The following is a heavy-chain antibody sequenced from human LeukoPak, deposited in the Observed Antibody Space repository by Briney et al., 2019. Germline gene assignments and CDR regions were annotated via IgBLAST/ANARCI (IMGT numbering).Heavy chain of an antibody. J-gene: IGHJ4*02. CDR3: TRGQFPYFDY. V-gene: IGHV6-1*01. Sequence: SQTLSLTCAISGDSVSSNSVAWNWIRQSPSRGLEWLGRTYYRSKWYNDYAVSVKSRITINPDTSKNQFSLHLNSVTPEGTAVYYCTRGQFPYFDYWGQGTLVTVSS. CDR2: TYYRSKWYN. D-gene: IGHD5-24*01. CDR1: GDSVSSNSVA.